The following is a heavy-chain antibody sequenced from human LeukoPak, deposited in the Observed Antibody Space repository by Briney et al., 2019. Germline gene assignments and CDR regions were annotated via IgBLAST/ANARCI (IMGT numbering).Heavy chain of an antibody. CDR3: ARYIVVVAATASDAFDI. V-gene: IGHV4-4*02. D-gene: IGHD2-15*01. J-gene: IGHJ3*02. CDR1: GGSISSSNW. CDR2: IYHSGST. Sequence: PSETLSLTCAVSGGSISSSNWWSWVRQPPGKGLEWIGEIYHSGSTNYNPSLKSRVTISVDKSKNQFSLKLSSVTAADTAVYYCARYIVVVAATASDAFDIWGQGTMVTVSS.